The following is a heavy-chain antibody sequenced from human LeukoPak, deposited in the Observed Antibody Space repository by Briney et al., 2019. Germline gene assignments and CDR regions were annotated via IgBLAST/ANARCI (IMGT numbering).Heavy chain of an antibody. CDR3: ARDQGGVDY. V-gene: IGHV3-30*03. D-gene: IGHD2-8*01. J-gene: IGHJ4*02. CDR2: ISYDGSNK. Sequence: GGSLRLSCAASGFTFRSYGMHWVRQAPGKGLEWVAVISYDGSNKYYGDSVKGRFTISRDNSKNTLYLQMNSLRAEDTAVYYCARDQGGVDYWGQGTLVTVSS. CDR1: GFTFRSYG.